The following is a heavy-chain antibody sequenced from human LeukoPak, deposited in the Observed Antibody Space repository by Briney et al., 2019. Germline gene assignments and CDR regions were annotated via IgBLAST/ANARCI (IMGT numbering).Heavy chain of an antibody. Sequence: GGSLRLSCAASGFTFSSYSMNWVRQAPGKGLEWVSSISSSSSYMYYADSVKGRFTISRDNAKNSLYLQMKSLRAEDTAVYYCARGKTSQNIVTRKTYNWFDPWGQGTLVTVSS. J-gene: IGHJ5*02. CDR3: ARGKTSQNIVTRKTYNWFDP. CDR2: ISSSSSYM. D-gene: IGHD2/OR15-2a*01. V-gene: IGHV3-21*01. CDR1: GFTFSSYS.